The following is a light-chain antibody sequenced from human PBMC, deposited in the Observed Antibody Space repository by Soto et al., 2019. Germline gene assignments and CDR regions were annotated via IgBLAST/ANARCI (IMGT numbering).Light chain of an antibody. Sequence: EIVLTQSPATLSLSPEERATLSCRASQSVSSYLAWYQQKPGQAPRLLIYDASNRATGIPARFSGSGSGTDLTLPISGLEPEDFAVYYCQQSSKWPPKFSFGPGTKVDIK. CDR3: QQSSKWPPKFS. CDR1: QSVSSY. V-gene: IGKV3-11*01. J-gene: IGKJ3*01. CDR2: DAS.